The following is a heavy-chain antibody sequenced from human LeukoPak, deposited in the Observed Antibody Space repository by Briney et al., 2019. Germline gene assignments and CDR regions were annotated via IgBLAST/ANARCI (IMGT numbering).Heavy chain of an antibody. CDR1: GYTFTSYD. CDR3: ASWGGSSDHPTRFWIDAFDI. D-gene: IGHD2-15*01. Sequence: ASVKVSCKASGYTFTSYDINWVRQAPGQGLEWMGWINPNSGGTNYAQKFQGRVTMTRDTSISTAYMELSRLRSDDTAVYYCASWGGSSDHPTRFWIDAFDIWGQGTMVTVSS. V-gene: IGHV1-2*02. CDR2: INPNSGGT. J-gene: IGHJ3*02.